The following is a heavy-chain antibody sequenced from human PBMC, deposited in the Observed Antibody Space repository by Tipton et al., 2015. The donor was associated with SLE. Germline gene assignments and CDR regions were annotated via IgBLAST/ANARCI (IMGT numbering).Heavy chain of an antibody. Sequence: TLSLTCAVYGGSFSGYYWSWIRQPPGKGLEWIGEINHSGSTNYNPSLKSRVTISVDTSKNQFSLKLSSVTAADTAVYYCARGSSWYDAFDIWGQGTMVTVSS. CDR2: INHSGST. CDR3: ARGSSWYDAFDI. CDR1: GGSFSGYY. V-gene: IGHV4-34*01. D-gene: IGHD6-13*01. J-gene: IGHJ3*02.